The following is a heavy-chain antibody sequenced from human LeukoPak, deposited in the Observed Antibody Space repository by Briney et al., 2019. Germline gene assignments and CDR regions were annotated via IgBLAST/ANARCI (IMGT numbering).Heavy chain of an antibody. Sequence: GGSLRLSCAASGFTFSHHGMHWVRQAPGKGLEWVANIKQDGSEKYYVDSVKGRFTISRDNAKNPLYLQMNSLRAEDTAVYYCARGLWFGELGYDYWGQGTLVTVSS. J-gene: IGHJ4*02. CDR3: ARGLWFGELGYDY. CDR2: IKQDGSEK. V-gene: IGHV3-7*01. D-gene: IGHD3-10*01. CDR1: GFTFSHHG.